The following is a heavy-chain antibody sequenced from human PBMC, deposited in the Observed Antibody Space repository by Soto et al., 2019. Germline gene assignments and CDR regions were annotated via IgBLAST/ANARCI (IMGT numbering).Heavy chain of an antibody. J-gene: IGHJ6*02. Sequence: QVQLVQSGAEVKKPGSSVKVSCKASGGTFSSYAISWVRQAPGQGLEWMGGTIPIFGTANYAQKFQGRVTITADKSTSTAYMELSSLRSEDTAVYYCATVSSITIFGVVTPGYGMDVWGQGTTVTVSS. CDR2: TIPIFGTA. CDR3: ATVSSITIFGVVTPGYGMDV. D-gene: IGHD3-3*01. CDR1: GGTFSSYA. V-gene: IGHV1-69*06.